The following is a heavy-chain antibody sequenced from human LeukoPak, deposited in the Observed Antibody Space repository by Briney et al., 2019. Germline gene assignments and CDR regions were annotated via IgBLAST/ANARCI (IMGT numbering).Heavy chain of an antibody. Sequence: PGRSLRLSCAASGFTFTNYMMHWVRQAPGKGLEWVAVILEDGRIQHYADSVQGRFTISRDNSKNTLFLQMNSLRTEDTAVYYCARAHLSSASTDYMTVWGKGTTVTVSS. D-gene: IGHD6-6*01. CDR2: ILEDGRIQ. CDR3: ARAHLSSASTDYMTV. V-gene: IGHV3-30*04. CDR1: GFTFTNYM. J-gene: IGHJ6*03.